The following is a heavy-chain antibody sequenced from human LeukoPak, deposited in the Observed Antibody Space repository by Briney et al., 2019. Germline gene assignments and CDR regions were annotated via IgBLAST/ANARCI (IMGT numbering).Heavy chain of an antibody. V-gene: IGHV5-51*01. J-gene: IGHJ2*01. CDR3: ARRPCGGDCPYWYFDL. Sequence: GESLKISCKGSGYSFTSYRIGWVRQMPGKGLEWMGIICPGDSDTRYSPSFQGQVTISADKSISTAYLQWSSLKASDTAMYYCARRPCGGDCPYWYFDLWGRGTLVTVSS. CDR1: GYSFTSYR. CDR2: ICPGDSDT. D-gene: IGHD2-21*02.